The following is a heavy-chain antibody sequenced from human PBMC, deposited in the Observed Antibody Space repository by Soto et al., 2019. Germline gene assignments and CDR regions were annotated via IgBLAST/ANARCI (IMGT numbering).Heavy chain of an antibody. J-gene: IGHJ6*03. Sequence: SETLSLTCAVYGGSFSGYYWSWIRQPPGKGLEWIGEINHSGSTNYDPSLKSRVTISVDTSKNQFSLKLSSVTAADTAVYYCARGQDGSGSYYKTYYYYYMDVWGKGTTVTVSS. D-gene: IGHD3-10*01. CDR1: GGSFSGYY. V-gene: IGHV4-34*01. CDR2: INHSGST. CDR3: ARGQDGSGSYYKTYYYYYMDV.